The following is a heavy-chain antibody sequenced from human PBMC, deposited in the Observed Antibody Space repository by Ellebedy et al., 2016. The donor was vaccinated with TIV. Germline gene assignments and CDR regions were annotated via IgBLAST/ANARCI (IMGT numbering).Heavy chain of an antibody. CDR2: ISSSSSYI. CDR1: GFTFSSYS. CDR3: ARDNGGGGNY. J-gene: IGHJ4*02. D-gene: IGHD2-15*01. V-gene: IGHV3-21*01. Sequence: GESLKISCAASGFTFSSYSMNWVRQAPGKGLEWVSSISSSSSYIYYADSVKGRFTISRDNAKNTLYRQMDGLRAEDTAVCYCARDNGGGGNYWGQGTLVTVSS.